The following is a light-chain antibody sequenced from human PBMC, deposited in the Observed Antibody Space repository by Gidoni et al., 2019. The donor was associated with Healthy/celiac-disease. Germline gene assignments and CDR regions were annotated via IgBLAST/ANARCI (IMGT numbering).Light chain of an antibody. V-gene: IGKV3-15*01. J-gene: IGKJ4*01. CDR1: QSVSSN. CDR3: QQYNNWPPLT. CDR2: GAS. Sequence: EIVMTQSPATLSVSPGERATLPCRASQSVSSNLAWYQQQPGQAPRLLIYGASTRATGIPARVSGSGSGTEFTLTISSLQSEDFAVYYCQQYNNWPPLTFGGGTKVEIK.